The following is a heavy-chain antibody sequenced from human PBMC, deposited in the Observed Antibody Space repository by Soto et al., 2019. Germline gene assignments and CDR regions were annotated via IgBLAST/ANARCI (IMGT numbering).Heavy chain of an antibody. CDR3: ARGNALYDY. D-gene: IGHD2-2*01. J-gene: IGHJ4*02. V-gene: IGHV3-11*01. CDR1: GFSFSDYY. CDR2: IRSSDNTG. Sequence: GGSLRLSCAASGFSFSDYYMSWIRQAPGKGLEWVSYIRSSDNTGYYADSVKGRFTISRDNAKNSLYLQMNSLRAEDTAVYYCARGNALYDYWGQGTLVTVSS.